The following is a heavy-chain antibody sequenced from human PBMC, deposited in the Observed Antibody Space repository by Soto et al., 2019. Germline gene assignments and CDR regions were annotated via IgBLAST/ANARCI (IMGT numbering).Heavy chain of an antibody. CDR3: TTQLVVVAATQG. J-gene: IGHJ4*02. Sequence: EVQLVESGGGLVQPGGSLKLSCAASGFTFSGSAMHWVRQASGKGLEWVGRIRSKANSYATAYAASVKGRFTISRDDSKNTAYLQMNSLKPEDTAVYYCTTQLVVVAATQGWGQGTLVTVSS. CDR2: IRSKANSYAT. D-gene: IGHD2-15*01. V-gene: IGHV3-73*02. CDR1: GFTFSGSA.